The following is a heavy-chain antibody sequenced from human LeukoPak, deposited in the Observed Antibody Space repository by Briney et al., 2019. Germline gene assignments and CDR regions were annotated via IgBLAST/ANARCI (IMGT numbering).Heavy chain of an antibody. Sequence: SETLSLTCTVSGGSISSYYWSWIRQPPGEGLEWIGYIYTSGSTNYNPSLKSRVTISVDTSKNQFSLKLSSVTAADTAVYYCARRPGVPFFDYWGQGTLVTVSS. CDR2: IYTSGST. D-gene: IGHD3-10*01. V-gene: IGHV4-4*09. J-gene: IGHJ4*02. CDR3: ARRPGVPFFDY. CDR1: GGSISSYY.